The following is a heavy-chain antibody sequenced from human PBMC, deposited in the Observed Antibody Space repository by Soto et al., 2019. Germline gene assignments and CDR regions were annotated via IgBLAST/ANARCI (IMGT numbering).Heavy chain of an antibody. CDR2: ISGSGGST. CDR3: ATSGTMYPNVDFDP. J-gene: IGHJ5*02. Sequence: VGSLRLSCAASGFTFSSYAMSWVRQAPGKGLEWVSAISGSGGSTYYADSVKGRFTISRDNSKNTLCLQMNSLRAEDTAVYYCATSGTMYPNVDFDPWGQGTLVTFSS. CDR1: GFTFSSYA. V-gene: IGHV3-23*01. D-gene: IGHD1-7*01.